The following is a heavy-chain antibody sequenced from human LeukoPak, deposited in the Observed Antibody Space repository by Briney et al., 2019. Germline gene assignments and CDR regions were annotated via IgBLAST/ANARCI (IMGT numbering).Heavy chain of an antibody. CDR2: IIPILGIA. CDR1: GGTFSSYA. CDR3: ARGLSPDYYDSSGPD. J-gene: IGHJ4*02. V-gene: IGHV1-69*04. Sequence: GASVKVSCKASGGTFSSYAISWVRQAPGQGLEWMGRIIPILGIANYAQKFQGRVTITADKSTSTAYMELSSLRSEDTAVYYCARGLSPDYYDSSGPDWGQGTLVTVSS. D-gene: IGHD3-22*01.